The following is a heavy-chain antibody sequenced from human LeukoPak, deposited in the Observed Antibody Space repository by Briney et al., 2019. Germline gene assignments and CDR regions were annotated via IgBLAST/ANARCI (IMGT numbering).Heavy chain of an antibody. CDR2: ISYDGSNK. CDR1: GFTFSSYA. CDR3: ARDPLVKAYSSSSIDY. Sequence: GGSLRLSCAASGFTFSSYAMHWVRQAPGKGLEWVAVISYDGSNKYYADSVKGRFTISRDNSKNTLYLQMNSLRAEDTAVYYCARDPLVKAYSSSSIDYWGQGTLVTVSS. J-gene: IGHJ4*02. V-gene: IGHV3-30-3*01. D-gene: IGHD6-13*01.